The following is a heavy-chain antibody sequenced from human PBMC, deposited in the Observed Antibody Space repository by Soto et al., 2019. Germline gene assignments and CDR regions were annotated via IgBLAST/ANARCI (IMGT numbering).Heavy chain of an antibody. Sequence: GESLKISCKGSGYSFIDYWIGWVRQVPGKGLEWMGIIYPGDSDTRYSPSFQGQVTISADKSISTAYLQWSSLKASDTAMYYCARSVTYYDILTGYSLADDAFDIWGQGTMVTVSS. CDR3: ARSVTYYDILTGYSLADDAFDI. CDR1: GYSFIDYW. J-gene: IGHJ3*02. V-gene: IGHV5-51*01. D-gene: IGHD3-9*01. CDR2: IYPGDSDT.